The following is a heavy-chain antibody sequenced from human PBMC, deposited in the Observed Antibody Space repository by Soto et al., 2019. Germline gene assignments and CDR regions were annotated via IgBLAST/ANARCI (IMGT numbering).Heavy chain of an antibody. CDR2: INPNSGGT. Sequence: ASVKVSCKASGYTFTGYYMHWVRQAPGQGLEWMGWINPNSGGTNYAQKFQGWVTMTRDTSISTAYMELSRLRSDDTAVYYCARATRPGIAVEGADYWGQGTLVTVSS. V-gene: IGHV1-2*04. D-gene: IGHD6-19*01. CDR3: ARATRPGIAVEGADY. CDR1: GYTFTGYY. J-gene: IGHJ4*02.